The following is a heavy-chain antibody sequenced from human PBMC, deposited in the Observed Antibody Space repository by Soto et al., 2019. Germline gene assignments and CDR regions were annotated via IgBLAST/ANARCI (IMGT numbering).Heavy chain of an antibody. CDR1: SGSFSGYY. CDR2: INHSGST. V-gene: IGHV4-34*01. CDR3: AREPYYYDSSGYYWRPFDY. Sequence: SETLSLTCAVYSGSFSGYYWSWIRQPPGKGLEWIGEINHSGSTNYNPSLKSRVTISVDTSKNQFSLKLSSVTAADTAVYYCAREPYYYDSSGYYWRPFDYWGQGTLVTVSS. J-gene: IGHJ4*01. D-gene: IGHD3-22*01.